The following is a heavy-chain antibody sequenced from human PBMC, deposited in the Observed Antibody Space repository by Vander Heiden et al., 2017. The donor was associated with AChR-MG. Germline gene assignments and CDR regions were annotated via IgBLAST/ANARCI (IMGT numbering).Heavy chain of an antibody. CDR1: GYTFTSYG. D-gene: IGHD3-10*01. Sequence: QVQLVQSGAEVKKPGASVKVSCQASGYTFTSYGISWVRQAPGQGLEWMGWISAYNGNTNYAQKLQGRVTMTTDTSTSTAYMELRSLRSDDTAVYYCARVPDYYGSGSYVFDYWGQGTLVTVSS. J-gene: IGHJ4*02. V-gene: IGHV1-18*01. CDR2: ISAYNGNT. CDR3: ARVPDYYGSGSYVFDY.